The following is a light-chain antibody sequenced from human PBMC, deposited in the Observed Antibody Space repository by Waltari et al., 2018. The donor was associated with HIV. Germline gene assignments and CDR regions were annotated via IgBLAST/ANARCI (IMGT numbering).Light chain of an antibody. Sequence: SYELTQPPSVSVSPDKTATITCSGDALAKQHSYWYQQKAGQAPVLVILAGTERPSGSPERCSGTRSETTVTLTITGVQAEDEADYYCESADSTGSYYVFGRGTRLTVL. CDR1: ALAKQH. CDR3: ESADSTGSYYV. CDR2: AGT. J-gene: IGLJ2*01. V-gene: IGLV3-25*03.